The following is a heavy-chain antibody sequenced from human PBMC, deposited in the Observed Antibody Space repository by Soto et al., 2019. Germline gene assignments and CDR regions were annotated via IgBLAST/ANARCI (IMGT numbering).Heavy chain of an antibody. V-gene: IGHV3-21*01. J-gene: IGHJ4*02. CDR3: ARDRWDAPTIDY. Sequence: GGSLRLSCAASGFTFSSYSMNWVRQAPGKGLEWVSSISSSSSYIYYADSVKGRFTISRDNAKNSLYLQMNSLRAVDTAVYYCARDRWDAPTIDYWGQGTLVTVSS. CDR1: GFTFSSYS. D-gene: IGHD1-26*01. CDR2: ISSSSSYI.